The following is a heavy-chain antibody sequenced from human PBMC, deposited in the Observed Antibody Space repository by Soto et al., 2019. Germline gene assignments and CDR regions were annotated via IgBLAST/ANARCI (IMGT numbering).Heavy chain of an antibody. CDR2: IYYSGST. V-gene: IGHV4-39*01. J-gene: IGHJ6*02. Sequence: QLQLQESGPGLVKPSETLSLTCTVSGGSISSSSYYWGWIRQPPGKGLEWIGSIYYSGSTYYNPSLKTRVTISVDTSKNQFSLKLSSGAAAVTGVYFCARQGNNWNHAVQTRGGLDVWGQGTTVTVPS. D-gene: IGHD1-20*01. CDR3: ARQGNNWNHAVQTRGGLDV. CDR1: GGSISSSSYY.